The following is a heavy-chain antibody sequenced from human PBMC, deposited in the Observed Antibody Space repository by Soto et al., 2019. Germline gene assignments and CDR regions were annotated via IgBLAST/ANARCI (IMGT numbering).Heavy chain of an antibody. D-gene: IGHD6-19*01. CDR1: GYSFTSYW. Sequence: PGESLKISCKGSGYSFTSYWIGWVRQIPGKGLEWMGIIYPGDSDTRYSPSFQGQVTISADKSISTAYLQWSSLKASDTAMYYCARLSVAASGYMDVWGKGTTVTVSS. CDR2: IYPGDSDT. J-gene: IGHJ6*03. CDR3: ARLSVAASGYMDV. V-gene: IGHV5-51*01.